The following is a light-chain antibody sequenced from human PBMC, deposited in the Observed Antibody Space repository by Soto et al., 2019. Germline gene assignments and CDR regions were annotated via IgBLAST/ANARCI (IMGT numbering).Light chain of an antibody. Sequence: EIVLAQSPGTLSLSPGERATLSCRASQSVSNTYLAWYQQKPGQAPRRLIYGASSRATGIPDRFSGSGSGTDFTLTISRLEPEDFAVYYCQYYGTSPQTFGQGTKVDIK. CDR2: GAS. J-gene: IGKJ1*01. V-gene: IGKV3-20*01. CDR3: QYYGTSPQT. CDR1: QSVSNTY.